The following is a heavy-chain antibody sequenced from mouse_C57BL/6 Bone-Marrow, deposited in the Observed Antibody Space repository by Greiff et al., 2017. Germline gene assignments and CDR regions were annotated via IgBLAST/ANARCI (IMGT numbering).Heavy chain of an antibody. J-gene: IGHJ2*01. D-gene: IGHD2-12*01. CDR3: ARHDGYFDY. CDR2: ISSGSSTI. CDR1: GFTFSDYG. V-gene: IGHV5-17*01. Sequence: EVKLVESGGGLVKPGGSLKLSCAASGFTFSDYGMHWVRQAPEKGLEWVAYISSGSSTICYADTVKGRFTISRDNAKNTLFLQMTSLRSEDTAMYYCARHDGYFDYWGQGTTLTVSA.